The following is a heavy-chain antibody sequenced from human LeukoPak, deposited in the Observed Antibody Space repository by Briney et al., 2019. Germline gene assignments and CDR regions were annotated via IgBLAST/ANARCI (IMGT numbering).Heavy chain of an antibody. J-gene: IGHJ4*02. CDR3: ASGGADSGSLFDY. D-gene: IGHD5-12*01. V-gene: IGHV4-30-4*01. Sequence: PSETLSLTCTVSGGSISCGDHYWSWIRQPPGKGLEWIGYIYYSGSTSGSTTYYNPSLKSRVTVSVDTSKNQFPLKLRSVTAADTAVYYCASGGADSGSLFDYWGQGTLVTVSS. CDR1: GGSISCGDHY. CDR2: IYYSGSTSGSTT.